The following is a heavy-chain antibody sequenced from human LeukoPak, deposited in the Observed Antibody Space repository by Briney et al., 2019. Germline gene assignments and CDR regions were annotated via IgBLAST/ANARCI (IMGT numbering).Heavy chain of an antibody. CDR2: IIPIFGTA. D-gene: IGHD2-2*01. J-gene: IGHJ6*03. CDR3: ARGESVVPAAKGYYYMDV. Sequence: GASVKVSCKASGGTFSSYAISWVRQAPGQGLEWMGGIIPIFGTANYAQKFQGRVTITADESTSTAYMKLSSLRSEDTAVYYCARGESVVPAAKGYYYMDVWGKGTTVTVSS. CDR1: GGTFSSYA. V-gene: IGHV1-69*13.